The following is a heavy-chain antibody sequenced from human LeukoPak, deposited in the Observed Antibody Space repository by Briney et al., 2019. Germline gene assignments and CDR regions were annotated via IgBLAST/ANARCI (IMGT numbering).Heavy chain of an antibody. J-gene: IGHJ4*02. D-gene: IGHD2-15*01. CDR3: LIGCSGGSCYEQPDY. CDR2: INPNSGGT. Sequence: ASVKVSCKASGYTFTGCYMHWVRQAPGQGLEWMGRINPNSGGTNYAQKFQGRVTMTRDTSISTAYMELSRLRSDDTAVYYCLIGCSGGSCYEQPDYWGQGTLVTVSS. V-gene: IGHV1-2*06. CDR1: GYTFTGCY.